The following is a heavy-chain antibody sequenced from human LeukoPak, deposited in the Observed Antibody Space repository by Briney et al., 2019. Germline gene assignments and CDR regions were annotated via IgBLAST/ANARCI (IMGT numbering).Heavy chain of an antibody. V-gene: IGHV3-23*01. D-gene: IGHD5-18*01. CDR2: ISSSGGST. CDR3: AKDHRLWSPFDY. J-gene: IGHJ4*02. Sequence: GGSLRLSCAASGFTFSSHAMSWVRQAPGKGLEWVSAISSSGGSTYYADSVKGRFTISRDNSKNTLYLQMNSLRAEDTAVYYCAKDHRLWSPFDYWGQGTLVTVSS. CDR1: GFTFSSHA.